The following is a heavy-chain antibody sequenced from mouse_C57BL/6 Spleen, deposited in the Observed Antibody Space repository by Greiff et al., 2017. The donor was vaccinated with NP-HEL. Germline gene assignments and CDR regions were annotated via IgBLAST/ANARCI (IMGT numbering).Heavy chain of an antibody. Sequence: EVNVVESGGGLVQPGGSLKLSCAASGFTFSDYGMAWVRQAPRKGLEWVAFISNLAYSIYYADTVTGRITISRENAKNTLYLEMSSLRSEDTAMYYCARHDYYGSSYGYFDVWGTGTTVTVSS. J-gene: IGHJ1*03. CDR2: ISNLAYSI. CDR3: ARHDYYGSSYGYFDV. D-gene: IGHD1-1*01. V-gene: IGHV5-15*01. CDR1: GFTFSDYG.